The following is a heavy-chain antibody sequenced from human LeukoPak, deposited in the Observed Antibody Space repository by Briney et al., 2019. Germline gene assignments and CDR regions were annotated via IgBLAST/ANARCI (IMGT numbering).Heavy chain of an antibody. V-gene: IGHV5-51*01. Sequence: GESLKISCKGSGYRFTKSWIGWVRQMPGKGLEWLGFIYPDDSRTRYSPSFQGQVTMSVDKSISTAYLQWSSLKASDTAMYYCARQGGGSFGPRRSYQSKTFDIWGRGTMVTVSS. CDR2: IYPDDSRT. CDR1: GYRFTKSW. D-gene: IGHD3-16*02. CDR3: ARQGGGSFGPRRSYQSKTFDI. J-gene: IGHJ3*02.